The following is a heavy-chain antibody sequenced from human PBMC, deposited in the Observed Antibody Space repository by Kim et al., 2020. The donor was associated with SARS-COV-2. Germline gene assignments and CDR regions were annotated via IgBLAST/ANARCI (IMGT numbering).Heavy chain of an antibody. J-gene: IGHJ2*01. D-gene: IGHD5-18*01. CDR1: GTPISIDY. V-gene: IGHV4-59*13. CDR3: ASARGYSNSYLNN. Sequence: SETLSLTCFVSGTPISIDYLSWIRLPQGKGLEWVGQIHSSGSTYYNSSLKIRVTIAIDTSKNQFSLTVNSVTAADTAVYYCASARGYSNSYLNNWGRGTL. CDR2: IHSSGST.